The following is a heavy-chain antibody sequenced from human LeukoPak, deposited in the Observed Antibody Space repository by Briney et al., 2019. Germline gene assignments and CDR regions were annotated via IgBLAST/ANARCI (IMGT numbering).Heavy chain of an antibody. CDR1: GGSISSGGYY. D-gene: IGHD1-1*01. J-gene: IGHJ3*02. CDR2: IYYSGST. CDR3: ARAVQLERRNDAFDI. V-gene: IGHV4-31*03. Sequence: SETLSLICTVSGGSISSGGYYWSWIRQHPGKGLEWIGYIYYSGSTYYNPSLQSRITISVDTSMNQFSLRLTSVTAADTAVYYCARAVQLERRNDAFDIWGQGTLVTVSS.